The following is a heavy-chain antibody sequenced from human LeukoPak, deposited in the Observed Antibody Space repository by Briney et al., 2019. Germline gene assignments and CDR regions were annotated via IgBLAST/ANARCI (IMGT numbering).Heavy chain of an antibody. Sequence: SETLSLTCTVSGGSISSYYWSWIRQPPGKGLEWIGYINYSGSTNYNPSLKSRVTISVDTSKNRFSLKLSSVTAADTAVYYCARGPPVLRYFDWLSEWPNNNYGMDVWGQGTTVTVSS. CDR2: INYSGST. V-gene: IGHV4-59*01. CDR1: GGSISSYY. CDR3: ARGPPVLRYFDWLSEWPNNNYGMDV. J-gene: IGHJ6*02. D-gene: IGHD3-9*01.